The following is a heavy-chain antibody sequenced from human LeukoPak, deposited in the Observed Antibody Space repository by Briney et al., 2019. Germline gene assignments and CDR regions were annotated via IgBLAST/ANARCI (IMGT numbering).Heavy chain of an antibody. V-gene: IGHV3-30*03. D-gene: IGHD2-15*01. J-gene: IGHJ4*02. CDR1: GFTFSSYG. CDR3: ATPIVVVAATARDY. CDR2: ISYDGSNK. Sequence: PGRSLRLSCAASGFTFSSYGMHWVRQAPGKGLEWVAVISYDGSNKYYADSVKGRFTISRDNPKNTLYLQMNSLRAEDTAVYYCATPIVVVAATARDYWGQGTLVTVSS.